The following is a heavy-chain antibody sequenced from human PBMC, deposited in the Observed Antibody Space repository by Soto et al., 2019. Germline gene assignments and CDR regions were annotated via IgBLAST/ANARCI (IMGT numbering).Heavy chain of an antibody. D-gene: IGHD3-22*01. CDR1: GFTFSSYA. CDR3: AKGSITMIVVVIPHDAFDI. CDR2: ISGSGGST. J-gene: IGHJ3*02. Sequence: GGSLRLSCAASGFTFSSYAMSWFRQAPGKGLEWVSAISGSGGSTYYADSVKGRFTISRDNSKNTLYLQMNSLRAEDTAVYYCAKGSITMIVVVIPHDAFDIWGQGTMVTVSS. V-gene: IGHV3-23*01.